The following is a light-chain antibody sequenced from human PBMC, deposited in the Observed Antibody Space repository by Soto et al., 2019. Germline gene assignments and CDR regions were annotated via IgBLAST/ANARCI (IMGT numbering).Light chain of an antibody. CDR2: EAS. CDR1: QDISNY. V-gene: IGKV1-27*01. Sequence: QMTQSPSSLSASVGDRVTITCRASQDISNYLAWYQQKPGGAPKLLIYEASTLQSGVPSRFSGSGSGADFTLTISSLLPEDVAIYYCQKYNDAPRTFGQGTRVEMK. CDR3: QKYNDAPRT. J-gene: IGKJ1*01.